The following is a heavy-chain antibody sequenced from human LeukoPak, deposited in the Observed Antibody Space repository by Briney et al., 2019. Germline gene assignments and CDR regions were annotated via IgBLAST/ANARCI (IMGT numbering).Heavy chain of an antibody. V-gene: IGHV4-61*01. J-gene: IGHJ4*02. CDR1: GGSVSSGSYY. CDR3: ARGSKAAPGTFDY. D-gene: IGHD6-13*01. CDR2: IYYSGST. Sequence: SETLSLTCTVSGGSVSSGSYYWSWIRQPPGKGLEWIGYIYYSGSTNYNPSLKSRVTISVDTSKNQFSLKLSSVTAADTAVYYCARGSKAAPGTFDYWGQGTLVTVSS.